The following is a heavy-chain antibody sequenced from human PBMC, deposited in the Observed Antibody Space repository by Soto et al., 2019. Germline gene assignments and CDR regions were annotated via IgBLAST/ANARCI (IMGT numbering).Heavy chain of an antibody. D-gene: IGHD3-22*01. CDR1: GFTFSTYT. CDR3: ARGSQYYYDGSGPFDC. CDR2: ISYDGSNN. J-gene: IGHJ4*02. Sequence: QVQLVESGGGVVQPGGSLRLSCAASGFTFSTYTIHWVRQAPGKGLEWVALISYDGSNNYYADSVKGRFTISRDNSKNTLYLQMTSLRAGDTAVYFCARGSQYYYDGSGPFDCWGQGTLVTVSS. V-gene: IGHV3-30-3*01.